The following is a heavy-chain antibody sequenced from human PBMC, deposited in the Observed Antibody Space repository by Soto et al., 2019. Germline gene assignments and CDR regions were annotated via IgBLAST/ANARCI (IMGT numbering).Heavy chain of an antibody. Sequence: ASVKVSWKASGYTFTSYYMHWVRQAPGQGLEWMGIINPSGGSTSYAQKFQGRVTMTTDTSTSTAYMELRSLRSDDTAVYYCARDLYRSSLTDWFDPWGQGTLDPVSS. CDR2: INPSGGST. V-gene: IGHV1-46*01. CDR3: ARDLYRSSLTDWFDP. D-gene: IGHD6-13*01. J-gene: IGHJ5*02. CDR1: GYTFTSYY.